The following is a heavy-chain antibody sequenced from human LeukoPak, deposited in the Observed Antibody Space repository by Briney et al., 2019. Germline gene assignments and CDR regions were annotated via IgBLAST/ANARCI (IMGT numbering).Heavy chain of an antibody. Sequence: GGSLRLSCKASGFNFTSYAMNWVRQAPGKGLEWVSVINAGGDRGYNADSVKGRFTISRDNSKTTLFLEMNSLRADDTALYYCVKDGSRRGRSYLDVWGKGTTVTVSS. J-gene: IGHJ6*04. V-gene: IGHV3-23*01. CDR2: INAGGDRG. CDR3: VKDGSRRGRSYLDV. D-gene: IGHD6-13*01. CDR1: GFNFTSYA.